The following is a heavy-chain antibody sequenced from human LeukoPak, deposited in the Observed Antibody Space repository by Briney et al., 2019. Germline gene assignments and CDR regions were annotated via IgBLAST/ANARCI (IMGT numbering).Heavy chain of an antibody. CDR3: ARSAGTIVVVPAAMSEQYFQH. D-gene: IGHD2-2*01. CDR1: GFTFSSYW. CDR2: IKQDGSEK. J-gene: IGHJ1*01. V-gene: IGHV3-7*01. Sequence: GGSLRLSCAASGFTFSSYWMSWVRQAPGKGLEWVANIKQDGSEKYYVDSVKGRFTISRDNAKNSLYLQMNSLRAEDTAVYYCARSAGTIVVVPAAMSEQYFQHWGQGALVTVSS.